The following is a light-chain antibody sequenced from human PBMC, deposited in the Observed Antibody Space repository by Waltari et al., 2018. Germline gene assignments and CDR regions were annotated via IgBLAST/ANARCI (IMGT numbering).Light chain of an antibody. J-gene: IGKJ1*01. CDR2: HSS. CDR1: QDISTS. V-gene: IGKV1-12*01. CDR3: QQGDTSPPT. Sequence: EIHMTQSPSSVSASVGDRVSMSCRASQDISTSLAGYQQKPGKAPSLLIYHSSTLQSGVPSRFSGAGTGTDFTLTINNLHPEDFATYFCQQGDTSPPTFGPGTKVELK.